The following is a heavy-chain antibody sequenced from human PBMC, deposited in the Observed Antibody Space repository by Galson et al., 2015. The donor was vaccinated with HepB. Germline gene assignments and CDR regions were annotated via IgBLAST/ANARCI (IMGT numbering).Heavy chain of an antibody. Sequence: SLRLSCAASGFTSSTYWMSWVRQAPGKGLEWVANIKQDGSVKYYVDSVRGRFTISRDNAKNSLFLQMNSLRAEDSAVYYCATSISAAGTDWGQGTLVTVSS. CDR2: IKQDGSVK. CDR1: GFTSSTYW. J-gene: IGHJ4*02. V-gene: IGHV3-7*01. D-gene: IGHD6-13*01. CDR3: ATSISAAGTD.